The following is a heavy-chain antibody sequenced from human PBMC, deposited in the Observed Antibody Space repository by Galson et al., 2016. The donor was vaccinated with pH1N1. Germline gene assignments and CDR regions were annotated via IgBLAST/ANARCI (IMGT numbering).Heavy chain of an antibody. D-gene: IGHD4-23*01. J-gene: IGHJ4*02. V-gene: IGHV3-30*02. CDR1: GFTFNSNA. Sequence: SLRLSCAASGFTFNSNAMHWVRQAPGKGLEWVAFIRFDGSKRYYADSVKGRFTISRDNSMATLFLQMNSLRPEDTAVYYCVKDSDYGGQLRWGQGTLVTGSP. CDR3: VKDSDYGGQLR. CDR2: IRFDGSKR.